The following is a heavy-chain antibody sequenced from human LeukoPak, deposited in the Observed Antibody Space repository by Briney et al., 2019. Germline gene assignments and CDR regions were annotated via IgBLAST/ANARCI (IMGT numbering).Heavy chain of an antibody. CDR3: AKSRKTMVRGAIGFYYYYGMDV. J-gene: IGHJ6*02. D-gene: IGHD3-10*01. Sequence: GGSLRLSCAASGFTFSSYAMSCVRQAPGKGLEWVSAISGSGGSTYYADSVKGRFTISRDNSKNTLYLQMNSLRAEDTAVYYCAKSRKTMVRGAIGFYYYYGMDVWGQGTTVTVSS. CDR2: ISGSGGST. V-gene: IGHV3-23*01. CDR1: GFTFSSYA.